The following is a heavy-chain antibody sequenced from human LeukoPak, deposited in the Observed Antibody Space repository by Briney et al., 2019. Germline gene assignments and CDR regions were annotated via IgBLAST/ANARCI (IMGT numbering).Heavy chain of an antibody. CDR2: ISGSGGST. CDR1: GFTFSSYA. D-gene: IGHD6-19*01. CDR3: AKSRSGWYEIDY. Sequence: GGSLRLSCVASGFTFSSYAMSWVRQATGKGLEWVSAISGSGGSTYYADSVKGRFTISRDNSKNTLYLQMNSLRAEDTAVYYCAKSRSGWYEIDYWGQGTLVTVSS. V-gene: IGHV3-23*01. J-gene: IGHJ4*02.